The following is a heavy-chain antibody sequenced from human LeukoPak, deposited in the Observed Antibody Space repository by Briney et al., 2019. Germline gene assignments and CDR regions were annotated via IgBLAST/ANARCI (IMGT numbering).Heavy chain of an antibody. CDR2: IYYSGST. Sequence: SETLSLTCTVSGGSISSYYWSWIRQPPGKGLEWIGYIYYSGSTNYNPSLKSRVTISVDTSKNQFSLKLSSVTAADTAVYYCARVVTSSRPFSFDYWGQGTLVTVSS. V-gene: IGHV4-59*01. CDR1: GGSISSYY. CDR3: ARVVTSSRPFSFDY. D-gene: IGHD6-13*01. J-gene: IGHJ4*02.